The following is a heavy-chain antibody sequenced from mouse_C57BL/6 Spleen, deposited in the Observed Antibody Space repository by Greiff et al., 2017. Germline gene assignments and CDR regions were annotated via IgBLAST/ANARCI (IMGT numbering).Heavy chain of an antibody. V-gene: IGHV3-6*01. D-gene: IGHD2-12*01. Sequence: EVQLQESGPGLVKPSQSLSLTCSVTGYSITSGYYWNWIRQFPGNKLEWMGYISYDGSNNYNPSLKNRISITRDTSKNQFFLKLNSVTTEGTATYCSARDYYSYSLDSWGQGTTLTVSS. CDR1: GYSITSGYY. CDR3: ARDYYSYSLDS. CDR2: ISYDGSN. J-gene: IGHJ2*01.